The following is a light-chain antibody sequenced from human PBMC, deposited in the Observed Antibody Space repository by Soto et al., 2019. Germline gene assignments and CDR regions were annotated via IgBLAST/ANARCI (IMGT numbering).Light chain of an antibody. CDR1: QRSNW. Sequence: DIQMTQSPSTLSASVGDRVTITCRASQRSNWLAWYQQKPGKAPKLLIYKASSLESGVPSRFSGSGSGTEFTLTISSLQPDDFATYYCQQYNNYSPRTFGQGTKVEIK. V-gene: IGKV1-5*03. CDR3: QQYNNYSPRT. CDR2: KAS. J-gene: IGKJ1*01.